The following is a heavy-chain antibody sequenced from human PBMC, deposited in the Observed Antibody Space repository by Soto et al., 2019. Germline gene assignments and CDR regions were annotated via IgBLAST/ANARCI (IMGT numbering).Heavy chain of an antibody. CDR3: SRVSGYSYGYSYGMDV. D-gene: IGHD5-18*01. CDR1: GFTSGDYA. V-gene: IGHV3-49*04. CDR2: IKTKAYGGTT. Sequence: GGSLRLSCTASGFTSGDYAMSWVRQAPGKGLECVGLIKTKAYGGTTEYAASVKGRVTISRDDSKSIAYLEMHSLKAEDTAVFYCSRVSGYSYGYSYGMDVWGQGTTVTVSS. J-gene: IGHJ6*02.